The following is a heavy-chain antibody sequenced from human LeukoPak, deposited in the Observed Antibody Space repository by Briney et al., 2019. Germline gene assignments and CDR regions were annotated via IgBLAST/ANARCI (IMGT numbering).Heavy chain of an antibody. CDR3: ARPLKPYDFWSGYYTNDYYYYGMDV. J-gene: IGHJ6*02. V-gene: IGHV1-46*01. D-gene: IGHD3-3*01. Sequence: ASVKVSYKASGYTFTSYYMHWVRQAPGQGLEWMGIINPSGGSTSYAQKFQGRVTMTRDTSTSTVYMELSSLRSEDTAVYYCARPLKPYDFWSGYYTNDYYYYGMDVWGQGTTVTVSS. CDR2: INPSGGST. CDR1: GYTFTSYY.